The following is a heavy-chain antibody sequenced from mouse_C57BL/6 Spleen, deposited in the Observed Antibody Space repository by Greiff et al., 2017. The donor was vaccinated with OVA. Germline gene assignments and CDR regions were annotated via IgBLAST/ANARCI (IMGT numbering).Heavy chain of an antibody. V-gene: IGHV1-82*01. CDR2: IYPGDGDT. CDR3: ARWSNYLLDY. J-gene: IGHJ2*01. CDR1: GYAFISSW. Sequence: QVQLQQSGPELVKPGASVKISCKASGYAFISSWMNWVKQRPGKGLEWIGRIYPGDGDTNYNGKFKGKATLTADKSSSTAYMQLSSLTSEDSAVYVCARWSNYLLDYWGQGTTLTVSS. D-gene: IGHD2-5*01.